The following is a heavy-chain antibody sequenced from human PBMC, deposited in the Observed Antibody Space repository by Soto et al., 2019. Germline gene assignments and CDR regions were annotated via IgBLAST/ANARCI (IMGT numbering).Heavy chain of an antibody. CDR2: MSGSSSTT. J-gene: IGHJ4*02. CDR3: AKNQERELPRVIDF. V-gene: IGHV3-23*01. D-gene: IGHD1-7*01. Sequence: VGSLRLSCATSVLTFSNYAMSWVRQAPGGGLEWVSSMSGSSSTTYYADSVRGRFTISRDRSKNTLYLQMSSLRAEDTALYYCAKNQERELPRVIDFWGQGTLVTVSS. CDR1: VLTFSNYA.